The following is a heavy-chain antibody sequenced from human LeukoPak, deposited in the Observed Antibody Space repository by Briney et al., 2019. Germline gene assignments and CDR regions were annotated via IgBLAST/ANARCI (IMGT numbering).Heavy chain of an antibody. D-gene: IGHD1-14*01. V-gene: IGHV3-23*01. Sequence: PGGSLRLSCAASGFTFSSYVMSWVRQAPGKGLEWVSAISGSGGSKFYADSVKGRFTISRDNSKNTLYLQMNSLRAEDTAVYYCANTGGSVYWYFDLWGRGTLVTVSS. CDR1: GFTFSSYV. CDR2: ISGSGGSK. CDR3: ANTGGSVYWYFDL. J-gene: IGHJ2*01.